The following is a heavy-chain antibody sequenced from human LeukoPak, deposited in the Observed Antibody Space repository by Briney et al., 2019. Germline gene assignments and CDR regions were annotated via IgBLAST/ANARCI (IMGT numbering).Heavy chain of an antibody. V-gene: IGHV3-15*01. Sequence: PGESLTLSCAASGFTFSNAWMSWVRKAQGTGMELDGRIKSKNDGGTKDYAAPVKGRFTISRDNSKNTLYLQINSLKTEDTAVYYCTTYLRTGPVYYYYYAMDVWGKGTTVTVAS. D-gene: IGHD3/OR15-3a*01. J-gene: IGHJ6*04. CDR3: TTYLRTGPVYYYYYAMDV. CDR2: IKSKNDGGTK. CDR1: GFTFSNAW.